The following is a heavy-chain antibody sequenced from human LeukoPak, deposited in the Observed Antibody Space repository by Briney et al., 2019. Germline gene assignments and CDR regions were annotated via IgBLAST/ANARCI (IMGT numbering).Heavy chain of an antibody. CDR1: GGTFSSYA. D-gene: IGHD6-13*01. V-gene: IGHV1-69*04. Sequence: SVKVSCKASGGTFSSYAISWVRQAPGQGLEWMGRIIPILGITNYAQKFQGRVAITADKSTSTAYMEVSSLGSEDTAMYYCARARRSDSSWYDYWGQGTLVTVSS. J-gene: IGHJ4*02. CDR2: IIPILGIT. CDR3: ARARRSDSSWYDY.